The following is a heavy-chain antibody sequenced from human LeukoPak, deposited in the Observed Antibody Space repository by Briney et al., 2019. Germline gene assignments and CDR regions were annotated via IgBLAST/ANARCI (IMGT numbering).Heavy chain of an antibody. V-gene: IGHV3-53*01. CDR1: GFIVSSSY. Sequence: GGSLRLSCAASGFIVSSSYMSWVRQAPGKGLEWVSVLYSDGTTYYADSVKGRFTISRDNSKNTLYLEMNNLRAEDTAVYHCARAAYDTNGFTANHDYWGQGTLVTVSS. D-gene: IGHD3-22*01. CDR3: ARAAYDTNGFTANHDY. J-gene: IGHJ4*02. CDR2: LYSDGTT.